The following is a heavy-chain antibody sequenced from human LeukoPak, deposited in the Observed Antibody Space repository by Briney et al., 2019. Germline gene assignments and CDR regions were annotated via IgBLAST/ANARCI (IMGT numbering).Heavy chain of an antibody. J-gene: IGHJ4*02. V-gene: IGHV5-51*01. D-gene: IGHD2-2*01. Sequence: LGESQKISCSGSGYTFTTYWIGWVRQMPGKGLEWMGIIYPGDSDTRYSPSFQGQVTMSADKSINTAYLQWSSLKASDTAMYYCARRRGCSSSSCPPDYWGQGTLVTVSS. CDR3: ARRRGCSSSSCPPDY. CDR1: GYTFTTYW. CDR2: IYPGDSDT.